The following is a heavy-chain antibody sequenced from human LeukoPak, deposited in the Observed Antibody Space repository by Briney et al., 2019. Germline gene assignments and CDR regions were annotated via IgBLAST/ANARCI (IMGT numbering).Heavy chain of an antibody. J-gene: IGHJ4*02. D-gene: IGHD3-22*01. CDR3: ARDLDDSSNFYSKIDSFFDY. Sequence: ASVKVSCRASGYTFTSNYIHWVRQAPGQGLEWMGMIYPRDGSTSYAQKFQGRVTVTRDTSTSTVHMELSGLRSEDTAVYYCARDLDDSSNFYSKIDSFFDYWGQGTLVTVSS. V-gene: IGHV1-46*01. CDR2: IYPRDGST. CDR1: GYTFTSNY.